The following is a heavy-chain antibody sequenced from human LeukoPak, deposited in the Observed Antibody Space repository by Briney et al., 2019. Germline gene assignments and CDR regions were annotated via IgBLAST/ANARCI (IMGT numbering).Heavy chain of an antibody. CDR2: ISGSGGST. CDR1: GFTFSNYA. D-gene: IGHD3-22*01. CDR3: ANDSSGYYHDSYYYYMDV. J-gene: IGHJ6*03. V-gene: IGHV3-23*01. Sequence: GGSLRLSCAASGFTFSNYAMSWVRQAPGKGLEWVSAISGSGGSTYYADSVKGRFTISRDNSKNTLYLQMNSLRAEDTAVYYCANDSSGYYHDSYYYYMDVWGKGTTVTVSS.